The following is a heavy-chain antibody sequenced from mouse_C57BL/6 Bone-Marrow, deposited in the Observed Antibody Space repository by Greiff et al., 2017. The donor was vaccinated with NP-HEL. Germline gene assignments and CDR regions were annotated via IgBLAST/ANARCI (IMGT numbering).Heavy chain of an antibody. D-gene: IGHD1-1*01. V-gene: IGHV1-39*01. CDR2: INPNYGTT. CDR1: GYSFTDYN. CDR3: ASSTTVEGDY. Sequence: VQLKEPGPELVKPGASVKISCKASGYSFTDYNMNWVKQSNGQSLEWIGVINPNYGTTSYNQKFKGKATLTVDQSSSTAYMRLNSLTSEDAAVYDSASSTTVEGDYWGQGTTLTVSS. J-gene: IGHJ2*01.